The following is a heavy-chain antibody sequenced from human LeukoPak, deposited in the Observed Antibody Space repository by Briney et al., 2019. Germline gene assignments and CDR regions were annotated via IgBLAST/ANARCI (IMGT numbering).Heavy chain of an antibody. V-gene: IGHV4-34*01. J-gene: IGHJ6*03. CDR1: SGSFTGYS. CDR2: INHSGSA. Sequence: SETLSLTCALYSGSFTGYSWNWIRQPPGKGLEWIGEINHSGSANYNPSLGSRVTISVDTSKNQFSLNLSSVTAADSAVYYCARGVAGYYFYCYMDVWGKGTTVTVSS. CDR3: ARGVAGYYFYCYMDV. D-gene: IGHD2-21*01.